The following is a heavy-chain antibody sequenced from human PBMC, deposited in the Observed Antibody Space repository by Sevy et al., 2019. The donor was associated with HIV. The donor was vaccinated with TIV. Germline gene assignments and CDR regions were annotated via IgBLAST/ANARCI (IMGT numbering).Heavy chain of an antibody. CDR2: IWYDGSNK. Sequence: GESLKISCAASGFTFSSYGMHWVRQAPGKGLEWVAVIWYDGSNKYYADSVKGRFTISRDNSKNTLYLQMNSLRAEDTAVYYCARGERDTAMEYFQHWGQGTLVTVSS. J-gene: IGHJ1*01. CDR3: ARGERDTAMEYFQH. D-gene: IGHD5-18*01. CDR1: GFTFSSYG. V-gene: IGHV3-33*01.